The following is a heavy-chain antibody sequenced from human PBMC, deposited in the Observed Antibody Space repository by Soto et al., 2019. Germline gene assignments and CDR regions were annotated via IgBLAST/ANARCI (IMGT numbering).Heavy chain of an antibody. CDR3: AKDYDWGTPPSAFDI. D-gene: IGHD3-9*01. CDR1: GSTFSSYG. V-gene: IGHV3-30*18. Sequence: GGSLRLSCAAFGSTFSSYGTHWVRQAPGKGLEWVAVISYDGSNKYYADTVKGRFTISRDNSKNTLYLQMNSLRAEDTAVYYCAKDYDWGTPPSAFDIWGQGTMVTVSS. CDR2: ISYDGSNK. J-gene: IGHJ3*02.